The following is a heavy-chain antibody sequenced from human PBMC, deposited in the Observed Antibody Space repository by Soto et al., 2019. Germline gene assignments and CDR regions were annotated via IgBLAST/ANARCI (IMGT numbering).Heavy chain of an antibody. V-gene: IGHV3-30-3*01. CDR2: ISYDGSNK. Sequence: GGSLRLSCAASGFTFSSYAMHWVRQAPGKGLEWVAVISYDGSNKYYADSVKGRFTISRDNSKNTLYLQMNSLRAEDTAVYYCARDAYYYGSGSYPQNDYWGQGTLVTSPQ. CDR1: GFTFSSYA. CDR3: ARDAYYYGSGSYPQNDY. J-gene: IGHJ4*02. D-gene: IGHD3-10*01.